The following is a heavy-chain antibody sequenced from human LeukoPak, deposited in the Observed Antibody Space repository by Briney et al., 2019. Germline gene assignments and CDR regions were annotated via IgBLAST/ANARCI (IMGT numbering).Heavy chain of an antibody. CDR1: GLTFRNFA. CDR2: TSGDEDST. V-gene: IGHV3-23*01. J-gene: IGHJ4*02. CDR3: TIDLMTGFSSGWHFGY. D-gene: IGHD6-19*01. Sequence: GGSLRLSCAASGLTFRNFAMRWVRQAPGKGLEWLAVTSGDEDSTHYADSVRGRFVISTDSSKNSLFLQMNSLRADDTAVYYCTIDLMTGFSSGWHFGYWGQGTLVTVSS.